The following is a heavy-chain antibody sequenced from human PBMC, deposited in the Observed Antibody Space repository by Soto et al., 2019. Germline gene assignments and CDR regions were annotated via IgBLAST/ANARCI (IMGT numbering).Heavy chain of an antibody. J-gene: IGHJ4*01. Sequence: QLQLQESGPGLVKPSETLSLTCTVSGGSISSSSHYWGCIRQPPGKGLEWIGSTYYSGSSYYNPSLKSRVTISVDTSKNQFSLKLSSVTAADTAVYYCARHTPAISISDHWGDATLVTVSS. CDR2: TYYSGSS. CDR3: ARHTPAISISDH. V-gene: IGHV4-39*01. D-gene: IGHD2-15*01. CDR1: GGSISSSSHY.